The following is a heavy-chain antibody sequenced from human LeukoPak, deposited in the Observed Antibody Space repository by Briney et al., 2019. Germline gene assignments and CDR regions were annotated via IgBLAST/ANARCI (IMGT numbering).Heavy chain of an antibody. D-gene: IGHD1-26*01. V-gene: IGHV3-30-3*01. Sequence: GGSLRLSCAASGFTFSSYAMHWVRQAPGKGLEWVAVISYDGSNKYYADSVKGRFTISRDNSKNTLYLQMNSLRAEDTAVYYCARDWGHSGSYYTPLGYWGQGTLVTVSS. CDR2: ISYDGSNK. CDR3: ARDWGHSGSYYTPLGY. J-gene: IGHJ4*02. CDR1: GFTFSSYA.